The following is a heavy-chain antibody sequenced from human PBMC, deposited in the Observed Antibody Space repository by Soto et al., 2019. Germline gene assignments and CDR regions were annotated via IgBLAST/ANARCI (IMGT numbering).Heavy chain of an antibody. CDR2: IIPIFGTA. D-gene: IGHD6-13*01. Sequence: SVKVSCKASGGTFSSYAISWVRQAPGQGLEWMGGIIPIFGTANYAQKFQGRVTITADESTSTAYMELSSLRSEDTAVYYCAKAGYSSSWTDYWGQGTLVTVSS. J-gene: IGHJ4*02. CDR3: AKAGYSSSWTDY. CDR1: GGTFSSYA. V-gene: IGHV1-69*13.